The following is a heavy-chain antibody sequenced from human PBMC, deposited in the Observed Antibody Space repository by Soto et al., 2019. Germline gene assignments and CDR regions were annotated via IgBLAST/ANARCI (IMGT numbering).Heavy chain of an antibody. Sequence: QVQLQQSGPGLVKPSQTLSLTCAISGDSVSRISTAWNWIRQSPSRGLEWLGRTYYRSKWYNNYAVSVKSRITINPDTSKNPFSLQLNSVTPEDTAVYYCASGRWSGFDIWGQGTMVTVSS. CDR3: ASGRWSGFDI. CDR2: TYYRSKWYN. V-gene: IGHV6-1*01. D-gene: IGHD3-3*01. J-gene: IGHJ3*02. CDR1: GDSVSRISTA.